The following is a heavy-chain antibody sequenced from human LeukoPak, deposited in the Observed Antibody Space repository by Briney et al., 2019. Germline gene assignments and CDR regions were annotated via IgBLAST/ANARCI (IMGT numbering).Heavy chain of an antibody. CDR3: ARDLPVGDYFDY. J-gene: IGHJ4*02. D-gene: IGHD2-8*02. CDR2: ISGNGGAT. V-gene: IGHV3-23*01. CDR1: GLTFSTYA. Sequence: GSLRLSCAASGLTFSTYAMSWVRQAPGKGLEWVSTISGNGGATHYADSVKGRFTLSRDNSENTLYLQMNSLRADDTAVYYCARDLPVGDYFDYWGQGTLVTVSS.